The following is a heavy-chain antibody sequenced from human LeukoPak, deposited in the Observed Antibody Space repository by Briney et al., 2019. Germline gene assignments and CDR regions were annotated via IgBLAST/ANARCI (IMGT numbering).Heavy chain of an antibody. Sequence: GASVKVSCKASGYTFTGYYMHWVRQAPGQGLEWMGWINPNSGGTNYAQEFQGRVTMTRDTSISTAYMELSRLRSDDTAVYYCARDHSNDFWSGSGPLYYMDVWGKGTTVTVSS. J-gene: IGHJ6*03. CDR1: GYTFTGYY. V-gene: IGHV1-2*02. CDR3: ARDHSNDFWSGSGPLYYMDV. D-gene: IGHD3-3*01. CDR2: INPNSGGT.